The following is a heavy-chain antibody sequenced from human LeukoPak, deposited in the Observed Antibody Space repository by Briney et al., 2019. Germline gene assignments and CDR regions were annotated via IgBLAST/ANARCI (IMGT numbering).Heavy chain of an antibody. J-gene: IGHJ4*02. V-gene: IGHV3-30*18. CDR2: ISYDGSNK. CDR3: AKSATKYSGYDEYYFDY. D-gene: IGHD5-12*01. CDR1: GFTFSSYG. Sequence: PGGSLRLSCAASGFTFSSYGMHWVRQAPGKGLEWVAVISYDGSNKYYADSVKGRFTISRDNSKNTLYLQMNSLRAEDTAAYYCAKSATKYSGYDEYYFDYWGQGTLVTVSS.